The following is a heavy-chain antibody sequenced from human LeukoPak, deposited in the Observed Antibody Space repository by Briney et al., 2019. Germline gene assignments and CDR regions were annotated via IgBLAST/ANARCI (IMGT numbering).Heavy chain of an antibody. CDR1: GYTFTGYY. J-gene: IGHJ3*02. Sequence: ASVKVSCKASGYTFTGYYMHWVRQAPGQGLEWMGWINPNSDGTNYAQKFQGRVTMARDTSISTAYMELSRLRSDDTAVYYCARVLYSSSWDAFDIWGQGTMVTVSS. D-gene: IGHD6-13*01. CDR2: INPNSDGT. V-gene: IGHV1-2*02. CDR3: ARVLYSSSWDAFDI.